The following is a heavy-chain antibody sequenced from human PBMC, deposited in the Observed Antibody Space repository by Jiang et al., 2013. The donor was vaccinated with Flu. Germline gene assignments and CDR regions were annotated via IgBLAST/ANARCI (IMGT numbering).Heavy chain of an antibody. V-gene: IGHV3-30*01. CDR1: GFTFSSYA. D-gene: IGHD2-2*01. CDR2: ISYDGSNK. Sequence: VQLVESGGGVVQPGRSLRLSCAASGFTFSSYAMHWVRQAPGKGLEWVAVISYDGSNKYYADSVKGRFTISRDNSKNTLYLQMNSLRAEDTAVYYCARAGHIVVVPAAIGASAFDIWGQGTMVTVSS. CDR3: ARAGHIVVVPAAIGASAFDI. J-gene: IGHJ3*02.